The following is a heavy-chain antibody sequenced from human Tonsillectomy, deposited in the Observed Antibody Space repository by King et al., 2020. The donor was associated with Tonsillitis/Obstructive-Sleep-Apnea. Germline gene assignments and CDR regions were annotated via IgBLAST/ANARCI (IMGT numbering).Heavy chain of an antibody. CDR1: GGSISSFY. V-gene: IGHV4-59*01. CDR2: IYYSGST. Sequence: QLQESGPGLVKPSETLSLTCTVSGGSISSFYWSWIRQPPGRGLQWIGYIYYSGSTNYNPSLKSRVAMSADTSKNQISLYLRAVTAADTAVYFCARLGFCNSNWCLPDFWGQGTLVTVSS. J-gene: IGHJ4*02. CDR3: ARLGFCNSNWCLPDF. D-gene: IGHD2-2*01.